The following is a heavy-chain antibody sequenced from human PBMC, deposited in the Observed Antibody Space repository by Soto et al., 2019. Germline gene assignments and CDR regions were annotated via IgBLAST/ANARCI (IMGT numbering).Heavy chain of an antibody. J-gene: IGHJ4*02. V-gene: IGHV2-5*01. CDR3: ALVYYDSSGTRFDY. CDR1: GFSLSTSGVG. CDR2: IYWNDDK. D-gene: IGHD3-22*01. Sequence: SGPTLVNPTQTLTLTCTFSGFSLSTSGVGVGWIRQPPGKALEWLALIYWNDDKRYSPSLKSRLTITKDTSKNQVVLTMTNMDPVDTATYYCALVYYDSSGTRFDYWGQGTLVTVSS.